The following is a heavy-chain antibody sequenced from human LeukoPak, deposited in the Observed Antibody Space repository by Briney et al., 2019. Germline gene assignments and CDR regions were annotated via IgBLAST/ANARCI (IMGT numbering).Heavy chain of an antibody. CDR3: ARQQPGYCSSTSCLNEVDY. Sequence: SETLSLXCTVPGGSISSSSYYWGWIRQPPGKGLEWIGSIYYSGITYYNPSLKSRVTISVDTSKNQFSLKLSSVTAADTAVYYCARQQPGYCSSTSCLNEVDYWGQGTLVTVSS. D-gene: IGHD2-2*01. CDR2: IYYSGIT. V-gene: IGHV4-39*01. J-gene: IGHJ4*02. CDR1: GGSISSSSYY.